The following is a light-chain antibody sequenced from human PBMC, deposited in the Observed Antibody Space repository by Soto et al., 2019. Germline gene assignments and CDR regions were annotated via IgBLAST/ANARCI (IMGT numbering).Light chain of an antibody. CDR3: GTWDSSLSVVI. J-gene: IGLJ2*01. CDR2: DSN. Sequence: QSVLTQPPSVSAAPGQRVTISCSGSSSNIGNNYVSWYQRLPGTAPKLLIYDSNERPSGIPARFSGSKSGTSATLGITGLQTGDEADYYCGTWDSSLSVVIFGGGTKLTVL. V-gene: IGLV1-51*01. CDR1: SSNIGNNY.